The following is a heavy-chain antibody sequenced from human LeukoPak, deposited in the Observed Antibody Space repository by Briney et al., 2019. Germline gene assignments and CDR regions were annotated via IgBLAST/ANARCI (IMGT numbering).Heavy chain of an antibody. Sequence: SVKVSCKASGGTFSSYAISWVRQAPGQGLEWMGGIIPIFGTANYAQKLQGRVTMTTDTSTSTAYMELRSLRSDDTAVYYCARFDFPGYYYMDVWGKGTTVTVSS. CDR2: IIPIFGTA. V-gene: IGHV1-69*05. J-gene: IGHJ6*03. CDR1: GGTFSSYA. D-gene: IGHD3-9*01. CDR3: ARFDFPGYYYMDV.